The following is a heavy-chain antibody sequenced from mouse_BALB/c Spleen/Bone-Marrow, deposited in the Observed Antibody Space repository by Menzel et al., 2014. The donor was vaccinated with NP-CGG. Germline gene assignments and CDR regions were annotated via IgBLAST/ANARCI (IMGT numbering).Heavy chain of an antibody. CDR1: GYTSTSYW. D-gene: IGHD2-5*01. J-gene: IGHJ2*01. CDR2: INPSTGYT. Sequence: VQLQESGAELAKPGAPVKMSCKASGYTSTSYWMHWVKQRPGQGLEWIGNINPSTGYTEYNQKFKDKATLTADKSSSTAYMQLNSLTSEDSAVYYCARSYSKNVDYWGQGTTLTVSS. V-gene: IGHV1-7*01. CDR3: ARSYSKNVDY.